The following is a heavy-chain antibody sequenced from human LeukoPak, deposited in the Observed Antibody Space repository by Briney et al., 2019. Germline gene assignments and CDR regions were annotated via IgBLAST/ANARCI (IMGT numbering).Heavy chain of an antibody. CDR1: GFTFDDYA. CDR2: ISWNSGSI. CDR3: AKGVGDQQLVDWVFDY. D-gene: IGHD6-13*01. J-gene: IGHJ4*02. V-gene: IGHV3-9*01. Sequence: GGSLRLSCAASGFTFDDYAMHWVRQAPGKGLEWVSGISWNSGSIGYADSVKGRFTISRDNAKNSLYLQMNSLRAEDTALYYCAKGVGDQQLVDWVFDYWGQGTLVTVSS.